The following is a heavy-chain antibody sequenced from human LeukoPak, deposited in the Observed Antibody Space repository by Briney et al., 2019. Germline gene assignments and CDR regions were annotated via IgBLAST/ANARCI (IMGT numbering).Heavy chain of an antibody. CDR3: ASQPQLGGGSYGEDDAFDI. CDR1: GYTFTGYY. Sequence: ASVKVSCKASGYTFTGYYMHWVRQAPGQGLEWMGWINPNSGGTNYAQKLQGRVTMTTDTSTSTAYMELRSLRSDDTAVYYCASQPQLGGGSYGEDDAFDIWGQGTMVTVSS. V-gene: IGHV1-2*02. CDR2: INPNSGGT. D-gene: IGHD1-26*01. J-gene: IGHJ3*02.